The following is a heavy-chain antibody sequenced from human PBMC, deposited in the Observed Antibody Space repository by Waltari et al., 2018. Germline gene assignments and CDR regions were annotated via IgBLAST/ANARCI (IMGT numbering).Heavy chain of an antibody. J-gene: IGHJ4*02. CDR2: INHSGST. D-gene: IGHD2-2*01. V-gene: IGHV4-34*01. CDR1: GGSFSGYY. CDR3: AREGRYCSSTSCYKGYFDY. Sequence: QVQLQQWGAGLLKPSETLSLTCAVYGGSFSGYYWSWIRQPPGKGLEWIGEINHSGSTSDNPSLKSRVTISVDTSKNQFSLKLSSVTAADTAVYYCAREGRYCSSTSCYKGYFDYWGQGTLVTVSS.